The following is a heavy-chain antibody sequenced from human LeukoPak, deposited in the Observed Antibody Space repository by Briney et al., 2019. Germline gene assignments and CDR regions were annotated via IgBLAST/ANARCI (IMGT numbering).Heavy chain of an antibody. Sequence: HPSETLSLTCTVSGGSVSSGSYYWSWIRQPPGKGLEWIGYIYYSRSTNYNPSHKSRVTISVDTSKNQFSLKLSSVTAADTAVYYCARAARGVISYYFDYWGQGTLVTVSS. CDR3: ARAARGVISYYFDY. V-gene: IGHV4-61*01. D-gene: IGHD3-10*01. J-gene: IGHJ4*02. CDR1: GGSVSSGSYY. CDR2: IYYSRST.